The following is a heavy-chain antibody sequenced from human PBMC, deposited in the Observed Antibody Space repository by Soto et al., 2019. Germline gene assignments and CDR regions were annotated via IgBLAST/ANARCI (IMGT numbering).Heavy chain of an antibody. V-gene: IGHV3-64D*08. CDR1: GFSFSDYA. CDR3: VKDPFYYGVNSGFDY. J-gene: IGHJ4*02. CDR2: ISHDGTTT. Sequence: PGGSLRLSCSASGFSFSDYAMQWVRQAPGKRLEYVSAISHDGTTTYYVDSMKGRFTISRDNSKNTLYLQLSSLRSEDTAVYFCVKDPFYYGVNSGFDYWGQGTLVTAPQ. D-gene: IGHD3-3*01.